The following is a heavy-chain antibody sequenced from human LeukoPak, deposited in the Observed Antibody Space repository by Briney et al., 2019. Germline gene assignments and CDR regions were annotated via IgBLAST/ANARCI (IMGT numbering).Heavy chain of an antibody. D-gene: IGHD2-15*01. CDR1: GYTFTSYG. CDR2: INPNSGGT. Sequence: ASVKVSCKASGYTFTSYGISWVRQAPGQGLEWMGWINPNSGGTNYAQKFQGRVTMTRDTSISTAYMELSRLRSDDTAVYYCARGVVVVAATHIDDGWFDPWGQGTLVTVSS. CDR3: ARGVVVVAATHIDDGWFDP. J-gene: IGHJ5*02. V-gene: IGHV1-2*02.